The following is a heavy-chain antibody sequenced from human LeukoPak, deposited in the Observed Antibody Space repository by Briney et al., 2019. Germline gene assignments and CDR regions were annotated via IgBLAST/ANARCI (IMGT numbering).Heavy chain of an antibody. V-gene: IGHV4-59*12. D-gene: IGHD2-15*01. Sequence: SETLSLTCTVSGGSISSYYWSWLRQPPGKGLEWIGYIYYSGSTNYNPSLKSRVTISVDTSENQFSLKLSSVTAADTAVYYCAREVAYCSSGSCYADNWGQGTLVTVSS. CDR2: IYYSGST. J-gene: IGHJ4*02. CDR3: AREVAYCSSGSCYADN. CDR1: GGSISSYY.